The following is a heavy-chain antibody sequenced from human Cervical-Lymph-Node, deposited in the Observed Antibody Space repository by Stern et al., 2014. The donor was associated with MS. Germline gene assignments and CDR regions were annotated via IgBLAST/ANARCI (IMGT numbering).Heavy chain of an antibody. V-gene: IGHV3-23*04. J-gene: IGHJ4*02. Sequence: EVQLVESGGTLVQPGGSLTLSCAASGFTFSSYAMRWVRQAPGTGLEWVSVISGSDGSIFYAVSVKGRFTISRDNSKNTLFLQMNSLRAEDTAVYYCAKVYGSGPFDYWGQGTLVTVSS. CDR1: GFTFSSYA. CDR2: ISGSDGSI. CDR3: AKVYGSGPFDY. D-gene: IGHD6-19*01.